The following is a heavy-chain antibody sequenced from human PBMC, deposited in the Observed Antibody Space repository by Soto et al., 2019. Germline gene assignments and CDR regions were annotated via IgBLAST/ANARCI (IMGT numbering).Heavy chain of an antibody. Sequence: EVQLLESGGGLVQPGGSLRLSCAASGFTFSSYAMSWVRQAPGKGLEWVSAISGSGSATYYADPVKGRFTISRDNSKTTLYLQMNSLRAEDTAVFYWANDECVAGTLDFDAFDIWGHGTMVTVSS. V-gene: IGHV3-23*01. CDR1: GFTFSSYA. J-gene: IGHJ3*02. CDR3: ANDECVAGTLDFDAFDI. D-gene: IGHD6-19*01. CDR2: ISGSGSAT.